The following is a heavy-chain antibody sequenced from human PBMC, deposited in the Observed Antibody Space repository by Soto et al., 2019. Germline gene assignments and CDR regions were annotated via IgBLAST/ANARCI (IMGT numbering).Heavy chain of an antibody. V-gene: IGHV3-48*03. J-gene: IGHJ3*01. Sequence: EVQLVESGGGLVQPGGSLRLSCAVSGFTFSSSEMYWVRQAPGKGLEWISYIHPSGQPIFYADSVKGRFTISRDNANNSLFLQLISLSAEATAVYYCARRASRWGQGTMVTVSS. D-gene: IGHD1-26*01. CDR3: ARRASR. CDR2: IHPSGQPI. CDR1: GFTFSSSE.